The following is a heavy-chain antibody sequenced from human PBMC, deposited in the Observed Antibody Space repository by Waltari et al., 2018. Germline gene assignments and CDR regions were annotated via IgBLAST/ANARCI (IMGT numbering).Heavy chain of an antibody. D-gene: IGHD1-26*01. Sequence: QLQLQESGPGLVKPSETLSLTCTVSGGSISSSSYYWGWIRQPPGKGLEWIGSIYYSGSTYYNPSLKSRVTISVDTSKNQFSLKLSSVTAADTAVYYCARSYSGSYLHDDYWGQGTLVTVSP. J-gene: IGHJ4*02. CDR1: GGSISSSSYY. CDR3: ARSYSGSYLHDDY. CDR2: IYYSGST. V-gene: IGHV4-39*07.